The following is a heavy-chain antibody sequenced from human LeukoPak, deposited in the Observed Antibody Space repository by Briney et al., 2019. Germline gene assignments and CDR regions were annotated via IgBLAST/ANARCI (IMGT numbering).Heavy chain of an antibody. V-gene: IGHV3-64*01. CDR1: GFTFSSYA. CDR3: ARGRYSNRYYYYGMDV. CDR2: ISSNGGST. Sequence: GGSLRLSCAASGFTFSSYAMHWVRQAPGKGLEYVSAISSNGGSTYYANPVKGRFTISRDNSKNTLYLQMGSLRAEDMAVYYCARGRYSNRYYYYGMDVWGQGTTVTVSS. D-gene: IGHD3-9*01. J-gene: IGHJ6*02.